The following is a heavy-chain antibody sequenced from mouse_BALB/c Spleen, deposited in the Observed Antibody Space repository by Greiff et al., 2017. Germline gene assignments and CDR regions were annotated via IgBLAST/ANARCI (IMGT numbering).Heavy chain of an antibody. J-gene: IGHJ1*01. CDR3: AREYYGSSYWYFDV. D-gene: IGHD1-1*01. CDR2: IYPYNGGT. Sequence: VQLQQSGPELVKPGASVKISCKASGYTFTHYNMHWVKQSHGKSLEWIGYIYPYNGGTGYNQKFKSKATLTVDNSSSTAYMELRSLTSEDSAVYYCAREYYGSSYWYFDVWGAGTTVTVSS. V-gene: IGHV1S29*02. CDR1: GYTFTHYN.